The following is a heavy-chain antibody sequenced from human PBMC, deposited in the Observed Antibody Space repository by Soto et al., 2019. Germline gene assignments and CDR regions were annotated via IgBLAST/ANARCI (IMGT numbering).Heavy chain of an antibody. CDR3: ARARFQLLHPYYYGMDV. CDR2: IYYTEKT. J-gene: IGHJ6*02. CDR1: GGSISSYY. V-gene: IGHV4-59*01. Sequence: QVQLQQSGQGLVKPSETLSLTCTVSGGSISSYYWSWIRQPPGKGLDWIGYIYYTEKTNYNPSLKSRVTISVDTSKNQFSLKLRSVTAADTGVYFCARARFQLLHPYYYGMDVWGQGTAVTVSS. D-gene: IGHD2-15*01.